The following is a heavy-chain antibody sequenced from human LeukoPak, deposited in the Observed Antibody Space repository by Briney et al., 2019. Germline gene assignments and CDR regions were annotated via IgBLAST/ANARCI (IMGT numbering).Heavy chain of an antibody. J-gene: IGHJ6*03. CDR3: ARVWFGVYYYYMDV. CDR2: INHSGST. Sequence: SETLSLTCIVSGGSTSTGDYYWSWIRQPPGKGLEWIGEINHSGSTNYNPSLKSRVTISLDTPKNQFSLKVSSVTAADTAVYYCARVWFGVYYYYMDVWGKGTTVTVSS. CDR1: GGSTSTGDYY. V-gene: IGHV4-34*01. D-gene: IGHD3-10*01.